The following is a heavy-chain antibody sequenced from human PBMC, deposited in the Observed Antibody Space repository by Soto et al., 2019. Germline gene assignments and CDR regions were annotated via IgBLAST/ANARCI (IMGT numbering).Heavy chain of an antibody. J-gene: IGHJ6*02. CDR3: AREMLYYDFWSGYYTHYYGMEV. V-gene: IGHV1-18*01. CDR2: MNPNSGNT. CDR1: GYTFTSYD. D-gene: IGHD3-3*01. Sequence: AAVKVSCKASGYTFTSYDINWVRQATGQGLEWMGWMNPNSGNTNYAQKLQGRVTMTTDTSTSTAYMELRSLRSDDTAVYYCAREMLYYDFWSGYYTHYYGMEVWGQGTTVTVSS.